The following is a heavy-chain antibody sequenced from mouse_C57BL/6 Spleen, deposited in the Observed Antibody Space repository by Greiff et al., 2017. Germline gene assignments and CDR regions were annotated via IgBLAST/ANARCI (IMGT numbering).Heavy chain of an antibody. Sequence: VMLVESGAELVKPGASVKISCKASGYAFSSYWMNWVKQRPGKGLEWIGQIYPGDGDTNYNGKFKGKATLTADKSSSTAYMQLSSLTSEDSAVYVCASWEWGAMDYWGQGTSVTVSS. D-gene: IGHD4-1*01. J-gene: IGHJ4*01. CDR2: IYPGDGDT. V-gene: IGHV1-80*01. CDR3: ASWEWGAMDY. CDR1: GYAFSSYW.